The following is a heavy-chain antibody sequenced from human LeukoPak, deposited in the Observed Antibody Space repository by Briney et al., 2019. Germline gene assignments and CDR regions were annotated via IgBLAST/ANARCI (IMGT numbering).Heavy chain of an antibody. J-gene: IGHJ1*01. Sequence: SETLSLTCAVYGGSFSGYYWSWIRQPPGKGLEWIGEINHSGNTNYNPSLKSRVTISVDASKNQFSLKLSSVTAADTAVYYCARVGSLSDGDSVVTPRWYFQHWGQGTLLTVSS. CDR2: INHSGNT. CDR3: ARVGSLSDGDSVVTPRWYFQH. D-gene: IGHD4-23*01. V-gene: IGHV4-34*01. CDR1: GGSFSGYY.